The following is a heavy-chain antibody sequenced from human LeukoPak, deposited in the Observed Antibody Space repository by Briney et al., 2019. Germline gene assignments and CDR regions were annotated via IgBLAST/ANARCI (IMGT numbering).Heavy chain of an antibody. V-gene: IGHV4-4*02. CDR2: IYHSGSI. CDR1: GGSISSSHW. Sequence: ASETLSLTCTVSGGSISSSHWWSWVRQPPGKGLEWIGEIYHSGSINYNPSLKSRVTISVDTSKNQFSLKLSSVTAADTAVYYCARDNYGDYFLDYWGQGTLVTVSS. D-gene: IGHD4-17*01. J-gene: IGHJ4*02. CDR3: ARDNYGDYFLDY.